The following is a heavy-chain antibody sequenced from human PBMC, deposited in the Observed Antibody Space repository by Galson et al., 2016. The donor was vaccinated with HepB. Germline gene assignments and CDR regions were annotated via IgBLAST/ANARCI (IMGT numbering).Heavy chain of an antibody. J-gene: IGHJ4*02. Sequence: SETLSLTCIVSGDFFSGGSHYCAWIRQPPGKGLEWLALTVHDGSKYYTPSFRGRVTMSADMANNRFSLSLTSVTAADTSVYYCARLVHGGTFFDSWGQGTLVTVSS. CDR2: TVHDGSK. D-gene: IGHD1-14*01. V-gene: IGHV4-39*01. CDR1: GDFFSGGSHY. CDR3: ARLVHGGTFFDS.